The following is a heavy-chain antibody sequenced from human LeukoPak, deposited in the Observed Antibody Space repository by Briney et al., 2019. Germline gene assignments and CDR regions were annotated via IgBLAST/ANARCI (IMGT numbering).Heavy chain of an antibody. D-gene: IGHD3-22*01. Sequence: GRSLRLSCAASGFTFSSYGMHWVRQAPGKGLEWVAVIWYDGSNKYYADSVKGRFTISRDNSKNTLYLQMNSLRAEDTAVHYCARGSDYYDSSGYPYYFDYWGQGTLVTVSS. J-gene: IGHJ4*02. V-gene: IGHV3-33*01. CDR3: ARGSDYYDSSGYPYYFDY. CDR2: IWYDGSNK. CDR1: GFTFSSYG.